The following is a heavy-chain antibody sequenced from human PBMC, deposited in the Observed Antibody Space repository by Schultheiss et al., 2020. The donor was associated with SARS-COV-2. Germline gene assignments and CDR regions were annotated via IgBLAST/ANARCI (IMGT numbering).Heavy chain of an antibody. CDR2: IWFDGGNK. Sequence: GESLKISCAASGFTFSDYGMYWVRQAPGKGLEWVAVIWFDGGNKYYTDSVKGRFSISRDNSKNMVFLQMNSLRAEDTAVYYCARMITAVSSSLSWYFDYWGRGTLVTVSS. CDR3: ARMITAVSSSLSWYFDY. V-gene: IGHV3-33*07. J-gene: IGHJ4*02. D-gene: IGHD3-16*01. CDR1: GFTFSDYG.